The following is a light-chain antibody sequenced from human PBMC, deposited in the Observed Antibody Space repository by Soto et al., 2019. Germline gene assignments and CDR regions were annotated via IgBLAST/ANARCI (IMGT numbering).Light chain of an antibody. Sequence: EVGMSQSPATLSVSIGERATLSCRASQSVSSNLAWYQQKPGQAPRLLIYGASTRATGIPARFSGSGSGTEFTLTSSSLQSEDCAVYYWQQYNNWPLFGQGTKVDIK. CDR2: GAS. CDR3: QQYNNWPL. J-gene: IGKJ1*01. V-gene: IGKV3-15*01. CDR1: QSVSSN.